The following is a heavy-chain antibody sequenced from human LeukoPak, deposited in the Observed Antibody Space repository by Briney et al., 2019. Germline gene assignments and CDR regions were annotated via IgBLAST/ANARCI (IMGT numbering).Heavy chain of an antibody. CDR3: ARENWGSGDY. D-gene: IGHD7-27*01. CDR2: IYPGDSNI. Sequence: GESLKISCRSSGDFFTSYWIGWVRQTAGKGLEWMGIIYPGDSNIKYSPSFQGQVTISADESINTVYLQWSSLKASDTAMYYCARENWGSGDYWGQGTLVTVSS. CDR1: GDFFTSYW. V-gene: IGHV5-51*01. J-gene: IGHJ4*02.